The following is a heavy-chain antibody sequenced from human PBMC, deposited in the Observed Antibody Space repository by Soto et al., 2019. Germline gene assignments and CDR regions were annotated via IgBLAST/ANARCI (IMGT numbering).Heavy chain of an antibody. D-gene: IGHD2-15*01. CDR2: ISGSGGST. CDR3: AKGYCSGGSCYLFDP. CDR1: GFTFSSYA. J-gene: IGHJ5*02. V-gene: IGHV3-23*01. Sequence: PGGSLRLSCAASGFTFSSYAMSWVRQAPGKGLEWVSAISGSGGSTYYADSVKGRFTISRDNSKDTLYLQMNSLRAEDTAVYYCAKGYCSGGSCYLFDPWGQGTLVTVSS.